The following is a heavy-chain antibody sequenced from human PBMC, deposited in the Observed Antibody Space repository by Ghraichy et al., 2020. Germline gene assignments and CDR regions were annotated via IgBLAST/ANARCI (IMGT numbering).Heavy chain of an antibody. J-gene: IGHJ6*02. D-gene: IGHD5-12*01. V-gene: IGHV3-21*01. CDR2: ISSSSGYI. CDR3: ARDVNSGYDWFNYYYGMDV. Sequence: GGSLRLSCAASGFTFSSYTMNWVRQAPGKGLEWLSSISSSSGYIFYADSVKGQFTISRDNAKNSLYLQMNNLRAEDTAVYYCARDVNSGYDWFNYYYGMDVWGQGTTVTVSS. CDR1: GFTFSSYT.